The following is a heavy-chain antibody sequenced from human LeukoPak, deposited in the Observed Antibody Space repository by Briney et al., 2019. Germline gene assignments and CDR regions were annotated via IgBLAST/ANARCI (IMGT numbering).Heavy chain of an antibody. Sequence: SDPLSLTCTVSGGSISSYYWSWLRQPPGKALEWIGYIYYSGSTNYNPSHKSRVTISVDTSKNQFALKLSSVTAADTAVYYCARVAGYYYYYMDVWGKGTTVTVSS. CDR1: GGSISSYY. CDR3: ARVAGYYYYYMDV. V-gene: IGHV4-59*07. CDR2: IYYSGST. D-gene: IGHD5-12*01. J-gene: IGHJ6*03.